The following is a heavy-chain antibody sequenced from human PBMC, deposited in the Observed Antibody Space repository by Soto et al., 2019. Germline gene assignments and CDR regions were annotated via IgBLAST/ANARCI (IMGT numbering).Heavy chain of an antibody. CDR3: AREFGELFYYYYMDV. CDR2: IYYSGST. D-gene: IGHD3-10*01. V-gene: IGHV4-39*02. CDR1: GCSISSSSYY. Sequence: SETLSLTCTFSGCSISSSSYYLGWIRQPPGKGLEWIGSIYYSGSTYYNPSLKSRVTISVDTSKNQFSLKLSSVTAADTAVYYCAREFGELFYYYYMDVWGKGTTVTVSS. J-gene: IGHJ6*03.